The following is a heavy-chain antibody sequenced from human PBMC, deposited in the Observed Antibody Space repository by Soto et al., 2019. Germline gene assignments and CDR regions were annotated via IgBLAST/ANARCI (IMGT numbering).Heavy chain of an antibody. CDR3: AKDRKYSSGRNYYYYGMDV. D-gene: IGHD6-19*01. CDR1: GFTFSSYA. J-gene: IGHJ6*02. CDR2: ISGSGGST. V-gene: IGHV3-23*01. Sequence: GGSLRLSCAASGFTFSSYAMSWVRQAPGKGLEWVSAISGSGGSTYYADSVKGRFTISRDNSKNTLYLQMNSLRAEDTAVYYCAKDRKYSSGRNYYYYGMDVWGQGTTVTVSS.